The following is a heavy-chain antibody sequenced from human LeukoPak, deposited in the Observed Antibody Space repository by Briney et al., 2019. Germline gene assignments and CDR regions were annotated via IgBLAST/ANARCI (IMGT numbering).Heavy chain of an antibody. V-gene: IGHV3-33*01. Sequence: GGSLRLSCAASGFTFSSYGMHWVRQAPGKGLEWVAVIWYDGSNKYYADSVKGRFTISRDNSKNTLYLQMNSLRAEDTAVYYCARDLEAYYYDSSGYWDYWGQGTLVTVSS. CDR3: ARDLEAYYYDSSGYWDY. CDR2: IWYDGSNK. CDR1: GFTFSSYG. D-gene: IGHD3-22*01. J-gene: IGHJ4*02.